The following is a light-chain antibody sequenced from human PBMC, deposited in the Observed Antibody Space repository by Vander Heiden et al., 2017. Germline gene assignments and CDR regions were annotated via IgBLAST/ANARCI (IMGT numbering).Light chain of an antibody. V-gene: IGKV4-1*01. J-gene: IGKJ3*01. CDR1: QSVLYSSSNKNY. CDR3: HQYYNSPFT. Sequence: DILMTQSPDSLAVSLGERATINCKSSQSVLYSSSNKNYLAWYQQKPGQPPKMLIYWASTRESGVPDRFSGSGSGTDFTLTISSLQAEDVAIYYCHQYYNSPFTFGPGTKVDIK. CDR2: WAS.